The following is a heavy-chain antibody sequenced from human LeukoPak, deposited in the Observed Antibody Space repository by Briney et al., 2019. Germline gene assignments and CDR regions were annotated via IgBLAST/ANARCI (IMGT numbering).Heavy chain of an antibody. V-gene: IGHV3-64D*06. CDR2: ISSNGGST. CDR3: VKGRTMMVVVTSFDY. Sequence: GGSLRLSCSASGFTFSSYAMHWVRQAPGKGLEYVSAISSNGGSTYYADSVKGRFTISRDNSKNTLYLQMSSLRAEDTAVYYCVKGRTMMVVVTSFDYWGQGTLVTVSS. D-gene: IGHD3-22*01. J-gene: IGHJ4*02. CDR1: GFTFSSYA.